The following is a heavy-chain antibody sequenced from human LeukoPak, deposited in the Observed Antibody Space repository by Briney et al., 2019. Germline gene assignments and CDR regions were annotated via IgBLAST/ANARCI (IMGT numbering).Heavy chain of an antibody. V-gene: IGHV1-18*01. CDR1: GYTFTSYG. CDR2: ISAYNGNT. D-gene: IGHD3-22*01. Sequence: ASVKVSCKASGYTFTSYGISWVRQAPGRGLEWMGWISAYNGNTNYAQKLQGRVTMTTDTSTSTAYMELRSLRSDDTAVYYCARDQERGYYDSSDIWGQGTMVTVSS. J-gene: IGHJ3*02. CDR3: ARDQERGYYDSSDI.